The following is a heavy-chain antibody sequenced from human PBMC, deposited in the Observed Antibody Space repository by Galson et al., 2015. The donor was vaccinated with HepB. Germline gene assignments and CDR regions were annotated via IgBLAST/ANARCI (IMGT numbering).Heavy chain of an antibody. V-gene: IGHV1-46*04. D-gene: IGHD6-19*01. CDR2: INPSGGST. J-gene: IGHJ4*02. CDR3: ARGNQQWLPRFYFDY. Sequence: SVKVSCKASGYTFTSYYMHWVRQAPGQGLGWMGIINPSGGSTSYAQKLQGRVTMTRDTSTSTVHMELSSLRSEDTAVYYCARGNQQWLPRFYFDYWGQGTLVTVSS. CDR1: GYTFTSYY.